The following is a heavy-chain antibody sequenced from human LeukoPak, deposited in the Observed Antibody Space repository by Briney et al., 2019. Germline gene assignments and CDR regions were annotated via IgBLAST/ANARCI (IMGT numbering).Heavy chain of an antibody. CDR2: IYWNDDK. J-gene: IGHJ4*02. D-gene: IGHD3-10*01. Sequence: SGPTLVKPTQTLTLTCSFSGFSLTTSGVGVGWIRQPPGKALEWLALIYWNDDKRYSPSLKSRLTVTKDTSKNLVVLTLTNMEPPDSSTYYCAHTSYVGEFCLDYWGQGALVTVSS. CDR3: AHTSYVGEFCLDY. V-gene: IGHV2-5*01. CDR1: GFSLTTSGVG.